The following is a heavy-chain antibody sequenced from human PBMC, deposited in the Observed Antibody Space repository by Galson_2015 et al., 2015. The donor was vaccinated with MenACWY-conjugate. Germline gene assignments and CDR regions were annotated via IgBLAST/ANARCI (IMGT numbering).Heavy chain of an antibody. CDR2: TYYRSKWYN. V-gene: IGHV6-1*01. CDR3: VREGYYFDY. Sequence: CAISGDSVSSNSAAWNWIRQSPSRGLEWLGKTYYRSKWYNDYAVSVKSRITINPDTSNNQFSLQLNSVTPDDTAVYYCVREGYYFDYWGQGTLVTASS. CDR1: GDSVSSNSAA. J-gene: IGHJ4*02.